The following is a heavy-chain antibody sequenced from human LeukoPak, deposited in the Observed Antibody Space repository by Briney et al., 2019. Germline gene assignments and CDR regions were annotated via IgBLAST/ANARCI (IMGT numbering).Heavy chain of an antibody. CDR2: INPNSGGT. J-gene: IGHJ4*02. CDR1: GYTFIGYY. Sequence: ASVKVSCKASGYTFIGYYMHWVRQAPGQGLEWMGWINPNSGGTNYAQKFQGRVTMTRDTSISTAYMELSRLRSDDTAVYYCAREDNVDTALGDYWGQGTLVTVSS. V-gene: IGHV1-2*02. D-gene: IGHD5-18*01. CDR3: AREDNVDTALGDY.